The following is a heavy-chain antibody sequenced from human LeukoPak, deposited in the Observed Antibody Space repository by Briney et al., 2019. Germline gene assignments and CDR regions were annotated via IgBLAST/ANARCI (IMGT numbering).Heavy chain of an antibody. V-gene: IGHV4-30-2*01. J-gene: IGHJ5*02. CDR3: ARAVTYYYDSSGYWPNWFDP. CDR2: IYHSGST. D-gene: IGHD3-22*01. CDR1: GGSISSGGYS. Sequence: PSETLSLTCAVSGGSISSGGYSWSWIRQPPGKGLEWIGYIYHSGSTYYNPSLKSRVTISVDRSKNLFSLKLSSVTAADTAVYYCARAVTYYYDSSGYWPNWFDPWGQGTLVTVSS.